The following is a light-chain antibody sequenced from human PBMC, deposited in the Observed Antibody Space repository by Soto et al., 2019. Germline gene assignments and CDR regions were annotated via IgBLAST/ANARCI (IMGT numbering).Light chain of an antibody. CDR3: MQALQTPLT. J-gene: IGKJ4*01. CDR2: LGS. V-gene: IGKV2-28*01. Sequence: DIVMTQSPLSLPVTPGEPASISCRSSQSLLHSNGYNYLDWYLQKPGQSPQLLIYLGSNRASGVPDRFRGSGSGKDFTLKISRVEDEDVGVYYCMQALQTPLTFGGGTKVEIK. CDR1: QSLLHSNGYNY.